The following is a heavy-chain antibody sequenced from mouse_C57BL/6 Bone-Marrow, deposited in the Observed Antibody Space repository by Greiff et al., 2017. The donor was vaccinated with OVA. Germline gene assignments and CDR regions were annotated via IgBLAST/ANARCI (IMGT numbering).Heavy chain of an antibody. Sequence: EVHLVESGAELVRPGASVKLSCTASGFNIKDDYMHWVKQRPEQGLEWIGWIDPENGDTEYASKFQGKATITADTSSNTAYLQLSSLTSEDTAVYYCTTPGSSSPDYWGQGTTLTVSS. J-gene: IGHJ2*01. V-gene: IGHV14-4*01. CDR2: IDPENGDT. CDR1: GFNIKDDY. CDR3: TTPGSSSPDY. D-gene: IGHD1-1*01.